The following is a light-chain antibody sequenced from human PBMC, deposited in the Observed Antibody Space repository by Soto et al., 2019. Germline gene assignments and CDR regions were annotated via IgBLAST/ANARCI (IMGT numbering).Light chain of an antibody. V-gene: IGKV3-20*01. J-gene: IGKJ5*01. CDR2: GAS. Sequence: EIVLTQSPGTLSLSPGERATLSCRASQSVFSNYLAWYQQKPGQAPRLLIYGASSRATGIPDRFSGSGSGKEFTLNINRLDPEDLAVYYCQQFGSSPITFGQGTRLEIK. CDR3: QQFGSSPIT. CDR1: QSVFSNY.